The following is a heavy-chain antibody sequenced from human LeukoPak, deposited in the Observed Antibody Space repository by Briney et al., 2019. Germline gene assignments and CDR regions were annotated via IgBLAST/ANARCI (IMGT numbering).Heavy chain of an antibody. Sequence: GKSLRLSCAASGFTFSSYDMHWVRQAPGKGLEWVAVISYDGSNKYYADSVKGRFTISRDNSKNTLYLQMNSLRAEDTAVYYCASTQIAYYYDSSGYYPDPFDYWGQGTLVTVSS. CDR2: ISYDGSNK. J-gene: IGHJ4*02. CDR1: GFTFSSYD. CDR3: ASTQIAYYYDSSGYYPDPFDY. V-gene: IGHV3-30*03. D-gene: IGHD3-22*01.